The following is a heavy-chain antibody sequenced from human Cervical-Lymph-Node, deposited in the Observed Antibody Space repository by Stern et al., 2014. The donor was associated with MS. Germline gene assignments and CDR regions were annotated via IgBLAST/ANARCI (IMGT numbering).Heavy chain of an antibody. D-gene: IGHD3-22*01. CDR1: GFTFSSYG. J-gene: IGHJ4*02. CDR3: ARGLGTYDSSGYWVFDY. CDR2: IWYDGSNK. Sequence: VQLVESGGGVVQPGRSLRLSCAASGFTFSSYGMHWVRQAPGKGLEWVAVIWYDGSNKYYADSVKGRFTISRDNSKNKLYLQMNSLRAEDTAVYYCARGLGTYDSSGYWVFDYWGQGTLVTVSS. V-gene: IGHV3-33*01.